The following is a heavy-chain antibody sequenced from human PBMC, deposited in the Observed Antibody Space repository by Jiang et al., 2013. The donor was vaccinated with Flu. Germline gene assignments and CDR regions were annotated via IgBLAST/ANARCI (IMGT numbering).Heavy chain of an antibody. CDR2: ISNSGST. CDR3: AGGRWLQWFVY. CDR1: GASISSYY. V-gene: IGHV4-59*01. J-gene: IGHJ4*02. Sequence: GSGLVKPSETLSLTCTVSGASISSYYWSWARRPPGKGLDWIGYISNSGSTNYNPSLKSRVTISVDTSKNQFSLKLNSVTAADTAVYYCAGGRWLQWFVYWGQGTLVPVSS. D-gene: IGHD5-24*01.